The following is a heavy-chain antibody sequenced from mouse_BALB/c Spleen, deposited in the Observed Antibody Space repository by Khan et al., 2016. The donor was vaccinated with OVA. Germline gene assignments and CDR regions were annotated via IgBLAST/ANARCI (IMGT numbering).Heavy chain of an antibody. D-gene: IGHD2-14*01. Sequence: EVKLQESGPGLVKPSQSLSLTCTVTGYSITSDYAWNWIRQFPGNKLEWLGYISSTGSTSYNPSLKSRISITRDTSKNQFFLQLKSVTTEDTATYYCARSLYYSYGYALDCGGRGTSVTVSS. V-gene: IGHV3-2*02. CDR1: GYSITSDYA. CDR3: ARSLYYSYGYALDC. J-gene: IGHJ4*01. CDR2: ISSTGST.